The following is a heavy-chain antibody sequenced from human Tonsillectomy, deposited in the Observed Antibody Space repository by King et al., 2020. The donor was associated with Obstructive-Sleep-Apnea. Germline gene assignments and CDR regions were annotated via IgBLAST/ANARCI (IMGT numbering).Heavy chain of an antibody. D-gene: IGHD3-3*01. CDR2: IRYDGSNM. V-gene: IGHV3-30*02. CDR3: AKPTSNYDFWSGFDY. Sequence: VQLVESGGGVVQPGTSLRLSCTASGFTFSTYGMHWVRQAPGKGLEWVAFIRYDGSNMFYADSVKGRFTVSRDNSKNTLYLQRNSLRAEDTALYYCAKPTSNYDFWSGFDYWGQGTLVTVFS. CDR1: GFTFSTYG. J-gene: IGHJ4*02.